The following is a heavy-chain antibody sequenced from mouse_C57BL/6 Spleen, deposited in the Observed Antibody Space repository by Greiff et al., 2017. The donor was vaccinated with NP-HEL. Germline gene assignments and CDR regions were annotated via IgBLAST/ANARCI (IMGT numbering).Heavy chain of an antibody. V-gene: IGHV5-17*01. CDR1: GFTFSDYG. CDR3: AKQAGSWFAY. D-gene: IGHD4-1*01. Sequence: EVKLQESGGGLVKPGGSLKLSCAASGFTFSDYGMHWVRQAPVKGLEWVVYISSGSSTIYYADTVKGRFTISRDNAKNTLFMQMTSLRSEDTAMYYCAKQAGSWFAYWGQGTLVTVSA. CDR2: ISSGSSTI. J-gene: IGHJ3*01.